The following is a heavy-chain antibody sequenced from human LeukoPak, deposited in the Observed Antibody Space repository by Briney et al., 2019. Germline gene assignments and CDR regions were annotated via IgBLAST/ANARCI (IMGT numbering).Heavy chain of an antibody. Sequence: PGGSLRLSCAASGFTVSSNYMSWVRQAPGKGLEWVSVIYSGSSTYYADSVKGRFTISGDNSKNTLYLQMNSLRAEDTAMYYCARSNVGSMAPDYWGQGTLVTVSS. CDR1: GFTVSSNY. V-gene: IGHV3-53*01. CDR3: ARSNVGSMAPDY. CDR2: IYSGSST. D-gene: IGHD5-24*01. J-gene: IGHJ4*02.